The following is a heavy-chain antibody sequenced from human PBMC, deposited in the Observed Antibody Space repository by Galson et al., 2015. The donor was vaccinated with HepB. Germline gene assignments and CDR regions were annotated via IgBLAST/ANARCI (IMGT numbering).Heavy chain of an antibody. CDR1: GYAFTNYG. J-gene: IGHJ4*02. V-gene: IGHV1-18*01. Sequence: SVKVSCKASGYAFTNYGITWVRQAPGQELEWMGWISVYNGNTNYAQKFQDRVTMTTDTSTTTAYMEMTSLRPEDTGVYYCARGGAFNLAPGANSWGQGTLVIVSS. CDR2: ISVYNGNT. CDR3: ARGGAFNLAPGANS. D-gene: IGHD2-2*01.